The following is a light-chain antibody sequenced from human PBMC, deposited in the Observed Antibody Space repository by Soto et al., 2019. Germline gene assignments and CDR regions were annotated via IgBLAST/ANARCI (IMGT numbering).Light chain of an antibody. V-gene: IGKV4-1*01. Sequence: DIVMTQSPDSLAVSLGERAPINCKSSQSVFYSSNNRNYLAWYQQKPGQPPKLLIYWASTRESGVPDRFSGSGSGTDFTLTISSLQAEDVAFYYCQQYYSTPFTFGGGTKVELK. CDR2: WAS. CDR3: QQYYSTPFT. J-gene: IGKJ4*01. CDR1: QSVFYSSNNRNY.